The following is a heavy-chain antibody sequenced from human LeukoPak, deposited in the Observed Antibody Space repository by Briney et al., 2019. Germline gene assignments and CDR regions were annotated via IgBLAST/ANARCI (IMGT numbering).Heavy chain of an antibody. CDR2: ISAYNGNT. D-gene: IGHD3-10*01. Sequence: ASAKVSCKASGYTFTSYGISWVRQAPGQGLEWMGWISAYNGNTSYAKKLQGRVTMSTDTSTSTAYMELRSPRSDDTAVYYCARDKDRQYYYGSGSRNWFDPWGQGTLVTVTS. J-gene: IGHJ5*02. CDR1: GYTFTSYG. V-gene: IGHV1-18*01. CDR3: ARDKDRQYYYGSGSRNWFDP.